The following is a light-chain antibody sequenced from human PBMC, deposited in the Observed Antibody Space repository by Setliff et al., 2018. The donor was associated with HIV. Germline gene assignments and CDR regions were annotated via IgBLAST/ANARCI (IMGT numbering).Light chain of an antibody. V-gene: IGLV2-14*03. Sequence: QSVLTQPASVSGSLGQSITTACTGTSSDIGGYKSVSWYQQHPGKAPKLMIYDVSNRPSGVSNRLSGSKSGNTASLTISGLQAEDEADYYCCSLTSTSSYVFGTGTKVTVL. CDR2: DVS. CDR1: SSDIGGYKS. CDR3: CSLTSTSSYV. J-gene: IGLJ1*01.